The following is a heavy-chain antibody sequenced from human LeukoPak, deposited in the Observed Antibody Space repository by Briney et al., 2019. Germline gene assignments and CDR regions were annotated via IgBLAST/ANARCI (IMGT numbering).Heavy chain of an antibody. D-gene: IGHD2-2*01. CDR2: INPSGGST. CDR1: GYTFTSYY. V-gene: IGHV1-46*01. Sequence: GASVKVSCKASGYTFTSYYMHWVRQAPGQGLEWMGIINPSGGSTSYAQKFQGRVTMTRDTSTSTVYMELSSLRSEDTAVYYCAVGYCSSTSCHDASDIWGQGTMVTVSS. J-gene: IGHJ3*02. CDR3: AVGYCSSTSCHDASDI.